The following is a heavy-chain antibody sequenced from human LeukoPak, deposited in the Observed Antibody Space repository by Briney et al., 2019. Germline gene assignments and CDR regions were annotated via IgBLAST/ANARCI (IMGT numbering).Heavy chain of an antibody. CDR2: ITGSGSTI. CDR3: ARDSRGRFGGNYFDY. J-gene: IGHJ4*02. CDR1: GFTFSFYD. Sequence: PGGSLRLSCEASGFTFSFYDMNWVRQAPGMGLEWVSYITGSGSTIYHADSVKGRFTISRDNAKNSLYLQVNSLRAEDTAVYYCARDSRGRFGGNYFDYWGQGTLVTVSS. V-gene: IGHV3-48*03. D-gene: IGHD3-10*01.